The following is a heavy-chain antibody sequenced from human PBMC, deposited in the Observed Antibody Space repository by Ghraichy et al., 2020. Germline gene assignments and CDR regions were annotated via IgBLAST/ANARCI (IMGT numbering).Heavy chain of an antibody. CDR3: ARDPRPATTVHYTTYSFVH. J-gene: IGHJ4*02. V-gene: IGHV3-48*02. D-gene: IGHD4-17*01. Sequence: GGSLRLSCAASGFTFSSYSMNWVRQAPGKGLEWVSYISSSGTTIYYADSVKGRFTISRDNTKNSLYLQMNSLRDEDTAVYYCARDPRPATTVHYTTYSFVHWGQGTLVTVSS. CDR1: GFTFSSYS. CDR2: ISSSGTTI.